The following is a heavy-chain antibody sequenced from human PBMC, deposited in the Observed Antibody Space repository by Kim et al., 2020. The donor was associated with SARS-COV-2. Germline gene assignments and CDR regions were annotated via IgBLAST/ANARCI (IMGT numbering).Heavy chain of an antibody. CDR2: ISGYNGVT. J-gene: IGHJ4*02. CDR3: ARGGGHNWPYYVDY. CDR1: GYTFTTSG. Sequence: ASVKVSCKASGYTFTTSGISWVRQAPGQEPEWMGWISGYNGVTIYAQRLQDRVTITSDTSTSTAYMDLRNLRSDDTAVYYCARGGGHNWPYYVDYWGQGTLVAASS. D-gene: IGHD1-1*01. V-gene: IGHV1-18*01.